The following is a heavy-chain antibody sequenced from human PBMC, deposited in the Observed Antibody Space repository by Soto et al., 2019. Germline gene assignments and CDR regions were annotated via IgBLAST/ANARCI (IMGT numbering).Heavy chain of an antibody. D-gene: IGHD6-13*01. CDR3: ANGTGPGIAAAGLDY. CDR2: MYWNDDK. V-gene: IGHV2-5*01. Sequence: GAGPTLVNPTQPLTLTCTFSGFSLSTSGVGVGWIRQPPGKALEWLALMYWNDDKRYSQSLKSRLTITKDTSTNQVVLTLTNMDPVDTATYYCANGTGPGIAAAGLDYWGQGTVVTVSS. J-gene: IGHJ4*02. CDR1: GFSLSTSGVG.